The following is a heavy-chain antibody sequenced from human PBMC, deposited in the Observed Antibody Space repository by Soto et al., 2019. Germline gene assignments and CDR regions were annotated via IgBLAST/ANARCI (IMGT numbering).Heavy chain of an antibody. CDR3: ARDPRFGERIPNCSDF. J-gene: IGHJ5*01. V-gene: IGHV3-11*01. D-gene: IGHD3-10*01. CDR1: GFSFSDYY. Sequence: GGSLRLSCAASGFSFSDYYMTWIRQAPGQGLEWVSYISSRSGTIFYADSVKGRFTLSRDNSKNSMYLQMNSLRAEDTAVYYCARDPRFGERIPNCSDFCGLGILVTVSS. CDR2: ISSRSGTI.